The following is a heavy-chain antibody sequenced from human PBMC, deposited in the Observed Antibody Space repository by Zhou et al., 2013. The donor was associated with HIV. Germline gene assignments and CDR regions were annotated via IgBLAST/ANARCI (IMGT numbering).Heavy chain of an antibody. J-gene: IGHJ5*02. V-gene: IGHV1-69*12. CDR2: IIPIFGTA. D-gene: IGHD3-22*01. Sequence: QVQLVQSGAEVKKPGSSVKVSCQASGTTFIKSAFSWVRQAPGQGLEWMGGIIPIFGTANYAQKFQGRVTITADESTSTAYMELSSLRSEDTAVYYCARDQPKPYYYDSRGYYYSGPNWFDPWGQGTLVTVSS. CDR3: ARDQPKPYYYDSRGYYYSGPNWFDP. CDR1: GTTFIKSA.